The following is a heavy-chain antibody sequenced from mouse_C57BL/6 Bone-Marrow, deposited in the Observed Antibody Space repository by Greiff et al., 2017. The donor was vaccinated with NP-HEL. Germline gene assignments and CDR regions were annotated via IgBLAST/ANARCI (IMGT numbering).Heavy chain of an antibody. CDR3: ARWAYSYDFDY. V-gene: IGHV1-9*01. CDR1: GYTFTGYL. Sequence: QVQLQPSGAELMTPGASVKLYCKATGYTFTGYLIECVKHRPGPFLEWIGKLLPGSGSTNYYENFKGKATFTADTSSNTADMQLRSLTTEDAAIYYCARWAYSYDFDYWGQGTTLTVSS. CDR2: LLPGSGST. J-gene: IGHJ2*01. D-gene: IGHD3-3*01.